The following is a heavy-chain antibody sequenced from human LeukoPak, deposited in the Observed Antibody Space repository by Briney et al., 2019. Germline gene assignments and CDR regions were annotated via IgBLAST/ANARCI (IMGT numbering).Heavy chain of an antibody. J-gene: IGHJ6*03. CDR2: INPNSGGT. V-gene: IGHV1-2*06. Sequence: ASVKVSCKASGYTFTGYYMHWVRQAPGQGLECIGRINPNSGGTNYAQKFQGRVTMTRDTSISTAYMELSRLRSDDTAVYYCAREPNSGYYYYMDVWGKGTTVTVSS. CDR1: GYTFTGYY. D-gene: IGHD4-23*01. CDR3: AREPNSGYYYYMDV.